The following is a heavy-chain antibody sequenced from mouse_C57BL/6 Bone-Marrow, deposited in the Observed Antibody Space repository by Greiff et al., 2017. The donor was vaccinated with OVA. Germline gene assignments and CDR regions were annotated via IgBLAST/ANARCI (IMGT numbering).Heavy chain of an antibody. D-gene: IGHD2-3*01. J-gene: IGHJ2*01. CDR3: ARRGYYRDY. CDR2: IDPSDSYT. CDR1: GYTFTSYW. V-gene: IGHV1-50*01. Sequence: VQLQQPGAELVKPGASVKLSCKASGYTFTSYWMQWVKQRPGQGLEWIGEIDPSDSYTNYNQKFKGKATLTVDTSSSTAYMQLSSLTSEDAAVYYCARRGYYRDYWGQGTTLTVSS.